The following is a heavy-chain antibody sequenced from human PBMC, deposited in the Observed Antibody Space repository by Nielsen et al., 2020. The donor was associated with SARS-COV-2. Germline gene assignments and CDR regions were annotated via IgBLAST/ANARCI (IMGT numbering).Heavy chain of an antibody. CDR1: GFTFSSYA. V-gene: IGHV3-30-3*01. CDR2: ISYDGSNK. J-gene: IGHJ4*02. Sequence: GESLKISCAASGFTFSSYAMHWVRQAPGKGLEWVAVISYDGSNKYYADSVKGRFTISRDNSKNTLYLQMNSLRAEDTAVYYCAKEPLFTSGWYFDYWGQGTLVTVSS. CDR3: AKEPLFTSGWYFDY. D-gene: IGHD6-19*01.